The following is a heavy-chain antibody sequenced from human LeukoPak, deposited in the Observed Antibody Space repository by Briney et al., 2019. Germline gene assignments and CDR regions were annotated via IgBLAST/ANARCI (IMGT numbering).Heavy chain of an antibody. Sequence: PAGSLRLSCAASGFTFSSYAMHWVRQAPGKGLEWVAVISFDGSNKYNADSVKGRFTISRDNSKNTLYLQMNGLRAEDSAVFYCARGHRSSWQNYYYYGMDVWGKGTTVTVSS. CDR2: ISFDGSNK. V-gene: IGHV3-30*04. CDR3: ARGHRSSWQNYYYYGMDV. D-gene: IGHD6-13*01. J-gene: IGHJ6*04. CDR1: GFTFSSYA.